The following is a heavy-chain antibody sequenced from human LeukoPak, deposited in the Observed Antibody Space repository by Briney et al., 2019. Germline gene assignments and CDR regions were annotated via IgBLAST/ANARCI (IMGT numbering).Heavy chain of an antibody. D-gene: IGHD3-22*01. CDR3: ARDTGHYYDKPGFDP. Sequence: PSETLSLTCTVSGGSISSSSYYWGWIRQPPGKGLEWIGSIYYSGSTYYNPSLKSRVTISVDTSKNQFSLKLSSVTAADTAVYYCARDTGHYYDKPGFDPWGQGTLVTVSS. CDR2: IYYSGST. CDR1: GGSISSSSYY. J-gene: IGHJ5*02. V-gene: IGHV4-39*07.